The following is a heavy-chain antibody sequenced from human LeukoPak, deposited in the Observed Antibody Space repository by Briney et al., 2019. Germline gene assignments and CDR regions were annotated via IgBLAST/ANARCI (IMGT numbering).Heavy chain of an antibody. D-gene: IGHD2-2*01. J-gene: IGHJ5*02. CDR2: ISGSGGST. CDR3: AKAGGYCSSTSCYPNWFDP. CDR1: GFTFSSYA. Sequence: GGSLRLSCAASGFTFSSYAMSWVRQAPGKGLEWVSAISGSGGSTYYADSVKGRFTISRDSSKNTLYLQMNSLRAEDTAVYYCAKAGGYCSSTSCYPNWFDPWGPGTLVTVSS. V-gene: IGHV3-23*01.